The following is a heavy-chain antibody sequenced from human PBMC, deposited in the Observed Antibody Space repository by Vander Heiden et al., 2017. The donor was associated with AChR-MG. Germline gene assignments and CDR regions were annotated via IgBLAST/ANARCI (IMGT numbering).Heavy chain of an antibody. J-gene: IGHJ4*02. Sequence: QLQLQESGPGLVNPSETLSLTCTVSGGSISSSSYYWGWIRQPPGKGLEWIGSIYYSGSTYYNPSLKSRVTISVDTSKNQFSLKLSSVTAADTAVYYCARHNPAVAGTGDYWCQGPLVAVSS. CDR3: ARHNPAVAGTGDY. V-gene: IGHV4-39*01. CDR1: GGSISSSSYY. CDR2: IYYSGST. D-gene: IGHD6-19*01.